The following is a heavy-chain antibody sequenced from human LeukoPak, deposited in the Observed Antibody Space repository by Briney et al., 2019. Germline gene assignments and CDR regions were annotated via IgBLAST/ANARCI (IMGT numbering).Heavy chain of an antibody. CDR3: ARTRDGYSTYFEY. Sequence: SETLSLTCTVSGFSVSTDNYYWSWIPQPPGKGLEWIGYIYYSASSNYNPFLKSRVTISVDTSKNQFSLKLSSVSAADTAVYYCARTRDGYSTYFEYWGQGTLVTVSS. CDR2: IYYSASS. V-gene: IGHV4-61*01. D-gene: IGHD5-24*01. CDR1: GFSVSTDNYY. J-gene: IGHJ4*02.